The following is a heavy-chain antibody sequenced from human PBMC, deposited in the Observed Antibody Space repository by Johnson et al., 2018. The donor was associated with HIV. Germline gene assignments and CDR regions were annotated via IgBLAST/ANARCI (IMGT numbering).Heavy chain of an antibody. J-gene: IGHJ3*02. CDR1: GFTFDDYN. CDR2: IKQDGSEK. CDR3: ARGGGGYAYDAFDI. V-gene: IGHV3-7*01. Sequence: VQLVESGGGVVQPGRSLRLSCAASGFTFDDYNMSWLRQVPGKGLEWVANIKQDGSEKYYVDSVKGRFTISRDNAKNSLYLQMNSLRAEDTAVYYCARGGGGYAYDAFDIWGQGTMVTVSS. D-gene: IGHD5-12*01.